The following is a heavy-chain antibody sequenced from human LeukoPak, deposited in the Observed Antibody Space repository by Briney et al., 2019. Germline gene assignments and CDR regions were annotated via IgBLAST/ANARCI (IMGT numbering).Heavy chain of an antibody. V-gene: IGHV3-7*01. D-gene: IGHD2-2*01. CDR2: IKPDGNEK. Sequence: GGSLRLSCAASGLTFTDFRMNWVRLAPGRGLEWLANIKPDGNEKYYVDSVKGRFAISRDNAKNEVYLEMNSLRAEDTGVYYCSGRDSSRSPRAYWGQGTLVSVSS. CDR1: GLTFTDFR. J-gene: IGHJ4*02. CDR3: SGRDSSRSPRAY.